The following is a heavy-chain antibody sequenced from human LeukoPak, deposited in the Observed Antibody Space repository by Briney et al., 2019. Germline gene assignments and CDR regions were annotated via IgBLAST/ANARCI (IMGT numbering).Heavy chain of an antibody. Sequence: SSETLSLTCTVSGGSISSYYWSWIRQPPGKGLEWIGYIYYSGSTNYNPSLKSRVTISVDTSKNQFSLKLSSVTAADTAVYYCARHSSGWSLLFDPWGQGTLVTVSS. V-gene: IGHV4-59*08. CDR1: GGSISSYY. CDR3: ARHSSGWSLLFDP. CDR2: IYYSGST. J-gene: IGHJ5*02. D-gene: IGHD6-19*01.